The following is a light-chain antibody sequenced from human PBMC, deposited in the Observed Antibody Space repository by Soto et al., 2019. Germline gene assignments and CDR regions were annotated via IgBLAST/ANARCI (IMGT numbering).Light chain of an antibody. J-gene: IGKJ5*01. CDR2: GGS. CDR3: QQYSSSPIT. V-gene: IGKV3-20*01. Sequence: EIVLARSPGTLSLSPGERATLSCRASQSLTRNLAWYQHKPGQSPRLLIYGGSARATGIPARFSGGGSGTDFSLTISRMDPEDFAVYYCQQYSSSPITFGQGTRLENK. CDR1: QSLTRN.